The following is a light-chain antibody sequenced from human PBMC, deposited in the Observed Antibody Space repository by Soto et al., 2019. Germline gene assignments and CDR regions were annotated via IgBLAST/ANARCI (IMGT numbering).Light chain of an antibody. CDR2: DAS. CDR1: QDISNY. V-gene: IGKV1-33*01. Sequence: DIQMAQSPSSLSASVGDRVTITWQASQDISNYLNWYQQKPGKAPKLLIYDASNLETGVPSRFSGSGSGTDFTFTISSLQPEDIATYYCQQYDNLPITFGQGTRLEIK. CDR3: QQYDNLPIT. J-gene: IGKJ5*01.